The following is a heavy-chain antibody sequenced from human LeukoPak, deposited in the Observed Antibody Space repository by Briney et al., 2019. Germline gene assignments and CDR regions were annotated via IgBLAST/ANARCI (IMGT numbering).Heavy chain of an antibody. V-gene: IGHV4-31*03. CDR3: AREGYSSSSRDH. CDR1: GGSISSGGYY. D-gene: IGHD6-13*01. CDR2: IYYSGST. J-gene: IGHJ4*02. Sequence: TLSLTCTVSGGSISSGGYYWSWIRQHPGKGLEWIGYIYYSGSTYYNPSLKSRVTISVDTSKNQFSLKLSSVTAADTAVYYCAREGYSSSSRDHWGQGTLVTVSS.